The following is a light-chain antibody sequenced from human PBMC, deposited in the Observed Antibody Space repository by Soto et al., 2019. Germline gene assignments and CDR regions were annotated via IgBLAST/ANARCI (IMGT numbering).Light chain of an antibody. CDR1: SSDVGRYSY. CDR3: QSYDSSLSGYV. J-gene: IGLJ1*01. V-gene: IGLV2-11*01. Sequence: QSVLTQPRSVSGSPGQSVSISCTGTSSDVGRYSYVSWYQQHPGKAPKLMIYDVSERPSGVPDRFSGSKSGNTASLTISGLQAEDEADYYCQSYDSSLSGYVFGTGTKFTVL. CDR2: DVS.